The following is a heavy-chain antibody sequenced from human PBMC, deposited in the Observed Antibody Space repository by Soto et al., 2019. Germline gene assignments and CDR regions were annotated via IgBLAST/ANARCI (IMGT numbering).Heavy chain of an antibody. CDR2: INPNSGGT. Sequence: VASVKVSCKASGYTFTGYYMHWVRQAPGQGLEWMGWINPNSGGTNYAQKFQGWVTMTRDTSISTAYMELSRLRSDDTAVYYCAIRAARDYDPYGMDVWGQGTTVTVSS. V-gene: IGHV1-2*04. J-gene: IGHJ6*02. D-gene: IGHD4-17*01. CDR1: GYTFTGYY. CDR3: AIRAARDYDPYGMDV.